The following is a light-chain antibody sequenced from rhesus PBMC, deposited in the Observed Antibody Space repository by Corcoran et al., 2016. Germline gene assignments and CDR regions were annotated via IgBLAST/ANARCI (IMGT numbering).Light chain of an antibody. CDR1: QGISSW. V-gene: IGKV1-21*01. J-gene: IGKJ1*01. CDR3: QQYNSAPPK. Sequence: DIQMTQSPSSLSASVGDRVTITCRASQGISSWLAWYQQKPGKAPKLLILKASSLHSGAPSRVSGSGSVTDFTLTISRLQPEDFATYYCQQYNSAPPKFGQGTKVEIK. CDR2: KAS.